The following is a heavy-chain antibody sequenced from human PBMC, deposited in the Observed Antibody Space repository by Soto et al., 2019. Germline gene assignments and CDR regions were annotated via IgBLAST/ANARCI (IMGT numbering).Heavy chain of an antibody. J-gene: IGHJ4*02. D-gene: IGHD6-6*01. CDR2: TYYRSKWYN. CDR3: ARGSEGQLAQFDY. CDR1: GDSVSSNSAA. V-gene: IGHV6-1*01. Sequence: SQTLSLTCAISGDSVSSNSAAWNWTRQSPSRGLEWLGRTYYRSKWYNDYAVSVKSRITINPDTSKNQFSLQLNSVTPEDTAVYYCARGSEGQLAQFDYWGQGTLVTVSS.